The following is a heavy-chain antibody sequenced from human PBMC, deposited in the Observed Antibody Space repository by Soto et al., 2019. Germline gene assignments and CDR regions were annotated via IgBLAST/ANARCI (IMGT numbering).Heavy chain of an antibody. CDR1: GCSIRSGGYS. J-gene: IGHJ3*02. CDR3: ARTPDI. Sequence: SDTLSLTYGVSGCSIRSGGYSWSWIRQPPGKGLEWIGYIYHSGSTYYNPSLKSRVTISVDRSKNQFSLKLSSVTAADTAVYYCARTPDIWGQGTMVT. V-gene: IGHV4-30-2*01. CDR2: IYHSGST.